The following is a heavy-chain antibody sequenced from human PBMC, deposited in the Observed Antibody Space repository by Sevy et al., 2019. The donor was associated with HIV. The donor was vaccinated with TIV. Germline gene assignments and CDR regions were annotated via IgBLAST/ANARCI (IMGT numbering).Heavy chain of an antibody. CDR3: AKDLGTVGLTVRGFDY. J-gene: IGHJ4*02. Sequence: GGSLRLSCAASGFTFSNHVINWVRQAPGKELEWVSVISGSGGHTYHADSVKGRFTISRDNSKNTVYLQMNSLRAEDTALYYCAKDLGTVGLTVRGFDYWGQGTLVTVSS. V-gene: IGHV3-23*01. D-gene: IGHD1-26*01. CDR2: ISGSGGHT. CDR1: GFTFSNHV.